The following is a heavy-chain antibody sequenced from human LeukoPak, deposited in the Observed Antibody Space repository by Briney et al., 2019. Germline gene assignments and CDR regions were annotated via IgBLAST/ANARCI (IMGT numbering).Heavy chain of an antibody. Sequence: ASETLSLTCAVYGGSFSGYYWSWIRQPPGEGLEWIGRISYSGSTYYNPSLKSRVTISVATSKNQLSLKLSSVTAADTVVYYCARQDVSSSWYLNWFDPWGQGTLVTVSS. CDR1: GGSFSGYY. CDR3: ARQDVSSSWYLNWFDP. CDR2: ISYSGST. D-gene: IGHD6-13*01. J-gene: IGHJ5*02. V-gene: IGHV4-34*01.